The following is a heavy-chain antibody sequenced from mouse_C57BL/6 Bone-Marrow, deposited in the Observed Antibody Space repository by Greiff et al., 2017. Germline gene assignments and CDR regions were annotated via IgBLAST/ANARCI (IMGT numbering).Heavy chain of an antibody. CDR3: ARGLRLRAY. V-gene: IGHV3-6*01. CDR2: ISYDGSN. CDR1: GYSITSGYY. Sequence: EVKLVESGPGLVKPSQSLSLTCSVTGYSITSGYYWNWIRQFPGNKLEWLGYISYDGSNNYNPSLKNRISITRDTSKNQFFLKLNSVTTEDTATYYCARGLRLRAYWGQGTLVTVSA. J-gene: IGHJ3*01. D-gene: IGHD3-2*02.